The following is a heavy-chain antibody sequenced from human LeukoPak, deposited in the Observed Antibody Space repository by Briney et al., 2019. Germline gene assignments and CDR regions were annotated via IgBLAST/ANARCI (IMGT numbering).Heavy chain of an antibody. J-gene: IGHJ4*02. CDR3: ARDYYGSGSYDY. V-gene: IGHV3-21*01. CDR2: ISSSSSYI. Sequence: PGGSLRLSCAASGFTFSSYSMNWVRQAPGKGLEWVSSISSSSSYIYYADSVKGRFTISKDNAKKSLYLQINSLRAEDTAVYYCARDYYGSGSYDYWGQGTLVTVSS. CDR1: GFTFSSYS. D-gene: IGHD3-10*01.